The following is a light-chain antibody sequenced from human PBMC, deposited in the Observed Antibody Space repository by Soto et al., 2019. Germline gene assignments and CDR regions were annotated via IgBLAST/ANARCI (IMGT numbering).Light chain of an antibody. CDR3: QQFSSYPLT. V-gene: IGKV3-20*01. J-gene: IGKJ4*01. Sequence: EFVLTQSPGTLSLSPGERATLSSRASQTLRNKYLAWYQEKPGQAYRLLIYDASSRATGIPDRFSGGGSGTDFTLTISSLEPEDFAVYYCQQFSSYPLTFGGGTKVDIK. CDR2: DAS. CDR1: QTLRNKY.